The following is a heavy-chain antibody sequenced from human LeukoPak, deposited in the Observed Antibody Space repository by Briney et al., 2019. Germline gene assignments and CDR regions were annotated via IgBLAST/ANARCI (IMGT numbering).Heavy chain of an antibody. CDR2: IIPIFGTV. D-gene: IGHD5-24*01. CDR3: ARGQSFRDGYNYGDAFDI. V-gene: IGHV1-69*13. Sequence: VASVKVSCKASGGTFSSYAISWVRQAPGQGLEWMGGIIPIFGTVNYAQKFQGRVTITADESTSTAYMELSSLRSEDTAVYYCARGQSFRDGYNYGDAFDIWGQGTMVTVSS. CDR1: GGTFSSYA. J-gene: IGHJ3*02.